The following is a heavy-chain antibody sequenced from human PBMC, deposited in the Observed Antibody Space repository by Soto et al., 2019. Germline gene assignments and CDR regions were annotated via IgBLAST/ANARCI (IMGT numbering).Heavy chain of an antibody. CDR3: ASPPKAVSGYFQY. Sequence: KPSETLSLTCTVSGDSISSSYFSWGWVRQPPGKGLEWIGTIYYTGSIDYKPSLKSRVSISVDKSKNQFSLRLTSVTAADTAVYYFASPPKAVSGYFQYWGQGALVTVSS. V-gene: IGHV4-39*01. CDR1: GDSISSSYFS. D-gene: IGHD3-3*01. CDR2: IYYTGSI. J-gene: IGHJ4*02.